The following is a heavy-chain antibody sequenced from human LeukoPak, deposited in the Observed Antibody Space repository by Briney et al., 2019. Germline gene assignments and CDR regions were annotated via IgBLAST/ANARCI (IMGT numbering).Heavy chain of an antibody. D-gene: IGHD5-18*01. Sequence: SETLSLTCTVSGGSISSSSYYWGWIRQPPGKGLEWIGSIYYSGSTYYNPSLKSRVTISVDTSKNQFSLKLSSVTAADTAVYYCARLNIHTAYYFDYWGQGTLVTVPS. V-gene: IGHV4-39*01. J-gene: IGHJ4*02. CDR1: GGSISSSSYY. CDR3: ARLNIHTAYYFDY. CDR2: IYYSGST.